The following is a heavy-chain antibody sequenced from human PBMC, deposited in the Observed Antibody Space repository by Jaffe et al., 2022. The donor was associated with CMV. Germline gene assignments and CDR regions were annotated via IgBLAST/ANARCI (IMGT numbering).Heavy chain of an antibody. CDR3: ARRVVPRELFRRTPRTYSYMDV. V-gene: IGHV5-51*01. CDR1: GYSFTNYW. Sequence: EVQLVQSGAEVKKPGESLKISCKGSGYSFTNYWIGWVRQMPGKGLEWMAIIYPGDSETRYSPSFQGQVTISVDKSISTAYLQWSSLKASDTAMYYCARRVVPRELFRRTPRTYSYMDVWGEGTTVTVS. J-gene: IGHJ6*03. CDR2: IYPGDSET. D-gene: IGHD1-1*01.